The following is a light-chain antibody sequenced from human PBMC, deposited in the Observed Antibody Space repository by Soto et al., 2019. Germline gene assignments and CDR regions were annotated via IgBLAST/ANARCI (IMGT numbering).Light chain of an antibody. CDR1: QSVLYSSNNKNY. V-gene: IGKV4-1*01. CDR3: QQYHSTPTWT. CDR2: WAS. Sequence: DIVMTQSPDSLAVSLGERATINCKSSQSVLYSSNNKNYLAWYQQKPGQPPKLLIYWASTRESGVPDRFSGSGSGTDFTLTISSLQAEDVAVYYCQQYHSTPTWTFGQGTKGELK. J-gene: IGKJ1*01.